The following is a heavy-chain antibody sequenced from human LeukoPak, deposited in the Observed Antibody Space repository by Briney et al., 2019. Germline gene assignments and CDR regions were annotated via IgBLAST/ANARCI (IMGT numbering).Heavy chain of an antibody. V-gene: IGHV4-59*12. Sequence: SETLSLTCTVSGGSISSYYWSWIRQPPGKGLEWIGYIYYSGSTNYNPSLKSLVTISVDTSKNQFSLKLSSVTAADTAVYYCAREASRLLWSWFDPWGQGTLVTVSS. CDR2: IYYSGST. D-gene: IGHD5-18*01. CDR3: AREASRLLWSWFDP. CDR1: GGSISSYY. J-gene: IGHJ5*02.